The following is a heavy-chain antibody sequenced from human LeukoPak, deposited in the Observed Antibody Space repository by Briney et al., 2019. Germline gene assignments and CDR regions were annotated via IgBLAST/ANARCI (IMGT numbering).Heavy chain of an antibody. J-gene: IGHJ4*02. CDR1: GGTFSSYT. V-gene: IGHV1-69*04. CDR2: IIPILGIA. Sequence: SVKVSCKASGGTFSSYTISWVRQAPGQGREWMGRIIPILGIANYAQKFQGRVTITADKSTSTAYMELSSLRSEDTAVYYCAREIEGLYYYDSSGYYYAYWGQGTLVTVSS. D-gene: IGHD3-22*01. CDR3: AREIEGLYYYDSSGYYYAY.